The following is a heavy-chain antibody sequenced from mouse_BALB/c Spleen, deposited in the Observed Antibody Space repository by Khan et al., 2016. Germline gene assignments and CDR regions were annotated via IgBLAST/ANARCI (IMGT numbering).Heavy chain of an antibody. D-gene: IGHD1-1*02. V-gene: IGHV9-2-1*01. CDR2: MSADTGEP. Sequence: QIQLVQSGPVLKKPGETVKISCKTSGSTFTDYSRHWLKQAPGKGLKWMGWMSADTGEPTYADDFKGRFAFSLETSASTAYLQIHNLKNEDTATYFCASYYYAYFLDSWGQGTTLTVSS. CDR1: GSTFTDYS. CDR3: ASYYYAYFLDS. J-gene: IGHJ2*01.